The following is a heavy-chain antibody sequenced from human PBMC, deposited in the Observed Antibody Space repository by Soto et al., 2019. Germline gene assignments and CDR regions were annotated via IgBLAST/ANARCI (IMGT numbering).Heavy chain of an antibody. CDR2: IYPGDHET. Sequence: GESLKISCQGFGYTFSNFWIGWVRQLPGKGLEWMGIIYPGDHETRYSPSFHGKVTISADKSINTAYLQWNSLEASDTAFYFCARSPRSSPYFDYWGQGALVTVSS. CDR1: GYTFSNFW. D-gene: IGHD6-13*01. V-gene: IGHV5-51*01. CDR3: ARSPRSSPYFDY. J-gene: IGHJ4*02.